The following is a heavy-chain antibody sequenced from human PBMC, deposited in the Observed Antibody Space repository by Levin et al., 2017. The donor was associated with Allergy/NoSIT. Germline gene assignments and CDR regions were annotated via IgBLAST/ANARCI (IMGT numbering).Heavy chain of an antibody. CDR2: IYDSGST. D-gene: IGHD6-6*01. V-gene: IGHV4-30-2*01. Sequence: SQTLSLTCAVSGGPSSRGGYAWSGSRQPPGKGLEWIGYIYDSGSTYYNPSLKTRVTISVDRSKNQLSLRLSSVTAADTAVYYCARSVAARRRAFLIWGQGTTVTVSS. J-gene: IGHJ3*02. CDR1: GGPSSRGGYA. CDR3: ARSVAARRRAFLI.